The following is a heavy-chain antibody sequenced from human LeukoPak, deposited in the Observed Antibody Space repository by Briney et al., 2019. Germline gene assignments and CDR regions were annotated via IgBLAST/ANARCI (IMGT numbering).Heavy chain of an antibody. CDR1: GGSISSVDYY. Sequence: SETLSLTCTVSGGSISSVDYYWSWIRQPPGKGLEWIGYIYYSGSTYYDPSLKSRVMISVDASKNQFSLKLSSVTAADTAVYYCARANGYNSYYYYYYGMDVWGQGTTVTVSS. V-gene: IGHV4-30-4*01. CDR2: IYYSGST. D-gene: IGHD5-24*01. J-gene: IGHJ6*02. CDR3: ARANGYNSYYYYYYGMDV.